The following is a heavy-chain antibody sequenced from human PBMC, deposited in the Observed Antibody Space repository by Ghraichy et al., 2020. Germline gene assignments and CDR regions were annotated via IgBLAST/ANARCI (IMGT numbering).Heavy chain of an antibody. CDR3: ARFGGYITIFGVVILAPKGSYYYGMDV. J-gene: IGHJ6*02. V-gene: IGHV1-46*01. CDR1: GYTFTSYY. D-gene: IGHD3-3*01. Sequence: ASVKVSCKASGYTFTSYYMHWVRQAPGQGLEWMGIINPSGGSTSYAQKFQGRVTMTRDTSTSTVYMELSSLRSEDTAVYYCARFGGYITIFGVVILAPKGSYYYGMDVWGQGTTVTVSS. CDR2: INPSGGST.